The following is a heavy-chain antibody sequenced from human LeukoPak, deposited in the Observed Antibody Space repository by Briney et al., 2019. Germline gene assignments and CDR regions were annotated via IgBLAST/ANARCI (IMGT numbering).Heavy chain of an antibody. V-gene: IGHV4-39*07. CDR1: GGSISSSSYY. J-gene: IGHJ3*02. CDR3: ARVHTSGYYRGAFDI. Sequence: SETLSLTCTVSGGSISSSSYYWGWIRQPPGKGLEWIGSIYYSGSTYYNPSLKSRVTISVDKSKNQFSLKLSSVTAADTAVYYCARVHTSGYYRGAFDIWGQGTMVTVSS. CDR2: IYYSGST. D-gene: IGHD6-19*01.